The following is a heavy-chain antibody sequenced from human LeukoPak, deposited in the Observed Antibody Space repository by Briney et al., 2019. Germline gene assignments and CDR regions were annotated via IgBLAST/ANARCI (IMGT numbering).Heavy chain of an antibody. Sequence: ASVKVSCKAFGYTFAGYYMQWVRQAPGQGLEWMGWINPNSGGTHCAQKFQGRVTMTRDTSINTAYMELSSLTSDDTAVYYCASVRSGASYSDAFDYWGQGTLVTVSS. CDR3: ASVRSGASYSDAFDY. J-gene: IGHJ4*02. CDR1: GYTFAGYY. CDR2: INPNSGGT. D-gene: IGHD3-22*01. V-gene: IGHV1-2*02.